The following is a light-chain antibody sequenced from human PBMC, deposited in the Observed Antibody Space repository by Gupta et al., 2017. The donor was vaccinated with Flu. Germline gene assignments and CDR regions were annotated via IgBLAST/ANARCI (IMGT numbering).Light chain of an antibody. CDR3: FSYPSIPSCV. CDR1: SSDVGAYKY. V-gene: IGLV2-14*04. CDR2: DFS. Sequence: SSDVGAYKYVSWYQQRPGTASKLMIYDFSTRPSGVSAPFSVSESGLAASLAISGLQAEDEADYYCFSYPSIPSCVFGTGTKLTVL. J-gene: IGLJ1*01.